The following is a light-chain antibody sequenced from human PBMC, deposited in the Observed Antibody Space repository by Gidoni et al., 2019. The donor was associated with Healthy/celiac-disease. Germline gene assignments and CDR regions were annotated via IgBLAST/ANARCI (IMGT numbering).Light chain of an antibody. CDR1: QSISSY. J-gene: IGKJ2*01. V-gene: IGKV1-39*01. Sequence: DIQMTKSATSLSASVGDRVTITCRASQSISSYLNWYQQKPGKAPKLLIYAASSLQSGVPSRFSGSGSVTDFTLTISSLQPEDFATYYCQQSYSTPLYTFGQGTKLEIK. CDR3: QQSYSTPLYT. CDR2: AAS.